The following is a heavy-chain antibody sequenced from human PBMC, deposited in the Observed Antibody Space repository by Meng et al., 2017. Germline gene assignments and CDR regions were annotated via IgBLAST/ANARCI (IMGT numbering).Heavy chain of an antibody. Sequence: QLQLQESGPGLVKPSETLSRTCTVSGGPISSSSYYWGWIHQPPGKGLEWIGSIYYSGSTSYNPSLKSRVTISVDTSKNQFSLKLSSVTAADTAVYYCASNPLGRGVFHWGQGTLVTVSS. CDR2: IYYSGST. D-gene: IGHD3-10*01. CDR1: GGPISSSSYY. J-gene: IGHJ4*02. CDR3: ASNPLGRGVFH. V-gene: IGHV4-39*01.